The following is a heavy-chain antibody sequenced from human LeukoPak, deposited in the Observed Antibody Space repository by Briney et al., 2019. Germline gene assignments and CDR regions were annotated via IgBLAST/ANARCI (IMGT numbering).Heavy chain of an antibody. Sequence: SETLSLTCTVSGGSISSGDYYWSWIRQPPGKGLEWIGYIHYSGSTYYNPSLKSRVTISVDTSKKQFSLKLSSVTAADTAVYYCARVGVAAKSSRYFDDWGQGTLVTVSS. V-gene: IGHV4-31*03. CDR1: GGSISSGDYY. J-gene: IGHJ4*02. D-gene: IGHD2-15*01. CDR3: ARVGVAAKSSRYFDD. CDR2: IHYSGST.